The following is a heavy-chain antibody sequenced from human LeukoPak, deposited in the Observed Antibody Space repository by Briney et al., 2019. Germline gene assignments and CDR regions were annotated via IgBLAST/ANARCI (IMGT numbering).Heavy chain of an antibody. D-gene: IGHD3-22*01. Sequence: GGSLRLSCAASGFTFSSYSMNWVRQAPGKGLEWVSSISSRGSYIYYADSVKGRFTISRDNAKNSLCLQMNSLRAEDTAVYYCARDSYYYDSSGKTGYYMDVWGKGTTVTVSS. CDR2: ISSRGSYI. J-gene: IGHJ6*03. CDR1: GFTFSSYS. CDR3: ARDSYYYDSSGKTGYYMDV. V-gene: IGHV3-21*01.